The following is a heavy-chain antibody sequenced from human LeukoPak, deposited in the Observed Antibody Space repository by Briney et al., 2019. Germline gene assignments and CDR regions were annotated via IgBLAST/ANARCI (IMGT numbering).Heavy chain of an antibody. V-gene: IGHV4-38-2*01. J-gene: IGHJ4*02. Sequence: PSETLSLTCAVSGYSISSGYYWGWIRQPPGKGLEWIGSIYHSGSTYHNPSLKSRVTISVDTSKNQFSLKLSSVTAADTAVYYCARGLGSSSFPFDYWGQGTLVTVSS. CDR3: ARGLGSSSFPFDY. D-gene: IGHD6-6*01. CDR2: IYHSGST. CDR1: GYSISSGYY.